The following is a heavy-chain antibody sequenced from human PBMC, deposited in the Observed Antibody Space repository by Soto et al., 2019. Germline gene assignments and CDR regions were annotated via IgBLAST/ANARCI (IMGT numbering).Heavy chain of an antibody. CDR3: AKVIVEWELLNAFDS. CDR1: GFIFSSYA. V-gene: IGHV3-23*01. J-gene: IGHJ4*02. Sequence: LRLSCAASGFIFSSYAMGWVRQAPGKGLEGVSGIRGRAGTTYYADSVKGRFTISRDNSKNTLYLQMDSLRAEDTAIYYCAKVIVEWELLNAFDSWGQGTLVTVSS. CDR2: IRGRAGTT. D-gene: IGHD1-26*01.